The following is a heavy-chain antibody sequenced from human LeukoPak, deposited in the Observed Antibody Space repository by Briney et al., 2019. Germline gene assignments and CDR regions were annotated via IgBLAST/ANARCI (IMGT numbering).Heavy chain of an antibody. V-gene: IGHV4-61*01. CDR3: ARYRAFDI. CDR1: GYSISSGYY. J-gene: IGHJ3*02. Sequence: PAETLSLTCTVSGYSISSGYYWGWIRQPPGEGLEWIGYIYNSGPNYNPSLKSRVSISVDMSTNQFSLKLTSVTAADTAVYYCARYRAFDIWGRGTLVTVSS. CDR2: IYNSGP.